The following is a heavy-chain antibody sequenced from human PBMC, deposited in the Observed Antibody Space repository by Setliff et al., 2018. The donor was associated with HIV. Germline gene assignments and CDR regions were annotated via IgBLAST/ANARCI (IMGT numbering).Heavy chain of an antibody. D-gene: IGHD4-17*01. V-gene: IGHV1-46*01. CDR2: INPSGGST. J-gene: IGHJ4*02. Sequence: ASVKVSCKASGYTFTSYYMHWVRQAPGQGLEWMGIINPSGGSTSYAQKFQGRVTMTRDTSTSTVYMELSSLRSDGTAMYYCARPGGSYGDYGWYLRFWGQGTLVTVSS. CDR3: ARPGGSYGDYGWYLRF. CDR1: GYTFTSYY.